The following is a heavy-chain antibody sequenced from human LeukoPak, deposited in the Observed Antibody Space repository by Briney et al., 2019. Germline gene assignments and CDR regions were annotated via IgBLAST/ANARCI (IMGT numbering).Heavy chain of an antibody. J-gene: IGHJ4*02. CDR3: ARALHYYDSSGYYTPAGY. Sequence: GESLRLSCAASGFTFSSYAMHWVRQAPGKGLEWVAVISYDGSNKYYADSVKGRFTISRDNSKNTLYLQMNSLRAEDTAVYYCARALHYYDSSGYYTPAGYWGQGTLVTVSS. CDR1: GFTFSSYA. V-gene: IGHV3-30-3*01. D-gene: IGHD3-22*01. CDR2: ISYDGSNK.